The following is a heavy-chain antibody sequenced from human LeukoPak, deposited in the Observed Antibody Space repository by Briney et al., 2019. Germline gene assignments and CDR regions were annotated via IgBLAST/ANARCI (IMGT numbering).Heavy chain of an antibody. CDR1: GGSISSHY. Sequence: PSETLSLTCTVSGGSISSHYWRWIRQPPGNRLEWIGYIYYSGITNYNPSLKSRVTISVDTSKNQFSLKLSSVTAADTAVYYCARDILSYSYYLDIWGKGTTVTVSS. J-gene: IGHJ6*03. V-gene: IGHV4-59*11. D-gene: IGHD3-10*01. CDR3: ARDILSYSYYLDI. CDR2: IYYSGIT.